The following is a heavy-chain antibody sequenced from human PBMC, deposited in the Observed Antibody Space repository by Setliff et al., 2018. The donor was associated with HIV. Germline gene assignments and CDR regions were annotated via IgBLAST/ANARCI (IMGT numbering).Heavy chain of an antibody. V-gene: IGHV4-61*02. CDR2: IYTSGST. CDR1: GGSISIETFS. D-gene: IGHD3-16*01. J-gene: IGHJ6*02. Sequence: SETLSLTCTVSGGSISIETFSWNWIRQPAGKGLEWIGRIYTSGSTDYNPSLKSRVTMSVDTSKNQFSLKLSSVTAADTAVYYCARGGYYYYFGVDVWGQGTTVTVSS. CDR3: ARGGYYYYFGVDV.